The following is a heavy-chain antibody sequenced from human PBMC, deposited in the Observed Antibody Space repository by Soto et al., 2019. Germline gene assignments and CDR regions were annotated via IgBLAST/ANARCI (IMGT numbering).Heavy chain of an antibody. CDR2: ISAYNGNT. CDR3: ASRTSGGGFDY. D-gene: IGHD3-3*01. J-gene: IGHJ4*02. V-gene: IGHV1-18*01. CDR1: GYTFTSYG. Sequence: GASVKVSCKASGYTFTSYGISWVRQAPGQGLEWMGWISAYNGNTNYAQKLQGRVTMTTDTSISTAYLQWSSLKASDPAMYYCASRTSGGGFDYWGQGTLVTVSS.